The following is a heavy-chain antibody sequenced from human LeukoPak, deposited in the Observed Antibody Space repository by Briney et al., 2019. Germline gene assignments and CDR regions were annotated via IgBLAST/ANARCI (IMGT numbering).Heavy chain of an antibody. J-gene: IGHJ4*02. CDR2: INSDGSST. CDR3: ARVNYYDSSGYSTNC. CDR1: GFTFSSYW. Sequence: GGSLRLSCAASGFTFSSYWMHWVRQAPGKGLVWVSRINSDGSSTSYADSVKGRFTISRDNAKNTLYLQMNSLRAENTAVYTCARVNYYDSSGYSTNCWGQGTLVTVSS. D-gene: IGHD3-22*01. V-gene: IGHV3-74*01.